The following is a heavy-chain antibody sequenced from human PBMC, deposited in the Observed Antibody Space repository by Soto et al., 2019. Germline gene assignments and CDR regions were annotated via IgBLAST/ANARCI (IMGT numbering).Heavy chain of an antibody. CDR3: ARDRVTMIVVTGMDV. CDR1: GFTFSGYW. V-gene: IGHV3-74*01. J-gene: IGHJ6*02. D-gene: IGHD3-22*01. Sequence: EVQLVESGGGLVQPGGSLRLSCAASGFTFSGYWMHWVRQAPGKGLVWVSRINSDGSSTNYADSVKGRFTISRDNAKNTLYLQMNRLRAEDTAVYSCARDRVTMIVVTGMDVWGQGTTVTVSS. CDR2: INSDGSST.